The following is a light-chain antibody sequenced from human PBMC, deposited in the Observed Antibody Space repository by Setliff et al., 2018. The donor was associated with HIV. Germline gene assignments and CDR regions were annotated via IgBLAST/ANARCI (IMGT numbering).Light chain of an antibody. V-gene: IGKV1-5*03. Sequence: DFQMTQSPSTLSASVGDRVTITCRASQSISTWLAWYQQKPGKAPKLLIYKASTLESGVPSRFSGSGSGTEFTLTISSLQPDDFATYYCQQYNSYSQTFGQGTQVDIK. CDR2: KAS. J-gene: IGKJ1*01. CDR3: QQYNSYSQT. CDR1: QSISTW.